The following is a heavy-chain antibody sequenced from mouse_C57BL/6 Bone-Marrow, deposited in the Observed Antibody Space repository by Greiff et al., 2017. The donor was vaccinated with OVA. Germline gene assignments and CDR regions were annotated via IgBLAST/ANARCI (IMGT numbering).Heavy chain of an antibody. V-gene: IGHV2-4*01. CDR3: AKIGPLRRGAY. CDR2: IWSGGST. J-gene: IGHJ3*01. D-gene: IGHD2-12*01. CDR1: GFSLTSYG. Sequence: VMLVESGPGLVQPSQSLSITCTVSGFSLTSYGVHWVRQPPGKGLEWLGVIWSGGSTDYNAAFISRLSISKDNSKSQVFFKMNSLQADDTAIYYCAKIGPLRRGAYWGQGTLVTVSA.